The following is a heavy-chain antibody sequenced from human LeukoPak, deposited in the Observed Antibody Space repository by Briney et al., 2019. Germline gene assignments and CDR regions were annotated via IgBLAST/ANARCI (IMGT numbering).Heavy chain of an antibody. CDR3: ARGLPKRYYYDSSGYYS. Sequence: SETLSLTCAVYGGSCSGYYWSWIRQPPGKGLEWIGEINHSGSTNYNPSLKSRVTISVDTSKNQFSLKLSSVTAADTAVYYCARGLPKRYYYDSSGYYSWGQGTLVTVSS. CDR1: GGSCSGYY. D-gene: IGHD3-22*01. V-gene: IGHV4-34*01. J-gene: IGHJ4*02. CDR2: INHSGST.